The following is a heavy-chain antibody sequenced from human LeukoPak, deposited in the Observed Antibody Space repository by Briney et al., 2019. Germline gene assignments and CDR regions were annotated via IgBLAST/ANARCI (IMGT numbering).Heavy chain of an antibody. D-gene: IGHD4-23*01. Sequence: SETLSLNCAVYGGSFSGYYWSWIRQPPGKGLEWIGEINHSGSTNYNPSLKSRVTISVDTSKNQFSLKLSSVTAADTAVYYCAGHLRWFDYWGQGTLVTVSS. J-gene: IGHJ4*02. CDR2: INHSGST. CDR3: AGHLRWFDY. V-gene: IGHV4-34*01. CDR1: GGSFSGYY.